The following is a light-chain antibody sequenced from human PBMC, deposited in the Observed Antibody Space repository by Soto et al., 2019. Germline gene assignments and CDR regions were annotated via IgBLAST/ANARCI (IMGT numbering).Light chain of an antibody. CDR2: DAS. CDR1: QSIASH. J-gene: IGKJ5*01. CDR3: QQRNNWPPSIT. V-gene: IGKV3-11*01. Sequence: EIVLTHSQVTLSLSPCERATLSFSASQSIASHLAWYQQKPGQAPRLLIHDASSRATGIPARFSGSGSGTDFTLTISSLEPEDFAVYYCQQRNNWPPSITFGPGTRLEIK.